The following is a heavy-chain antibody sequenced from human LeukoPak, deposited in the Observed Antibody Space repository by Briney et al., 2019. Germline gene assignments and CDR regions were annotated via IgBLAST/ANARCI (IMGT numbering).Heavy chain of an antibody. V-gene: IGHV4-39*07. Sequence: SETLSLTCTVSGGSISSSSYYWGWIRQPPGKGLEWIGEIYHSGSTNYNPSLKSRVTISVDKSKNQFSLKLSSVTAADTAVYYCARWYSSGWYKWFDPWGQGTLVTVSS. CDR1: GGSISSSSYY. CDR2: IYHSGST. J-gene: IGHJ5*02. D-gene: IGHD6-19*01. CDR3: ARWYSSGWYKWFDP.